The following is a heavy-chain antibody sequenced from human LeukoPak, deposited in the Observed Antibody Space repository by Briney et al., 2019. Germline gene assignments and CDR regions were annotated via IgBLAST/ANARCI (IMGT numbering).Heavy chain of an antibody. J-gene: IGHJ4*02. CDR2: FDPEDGET. D-gene: IGHD3-10*01. CDR1: GYTLTELS. Sequence: ASVKVSCKVSGYTLTELSMHWGRQAPGKGLEWMGGFDPEDGETIYAQKFQGRVTMTEDTSTDTAYMELSSLRSEDTAAYYCATVGSGSHAFDYWGQGTLVTVSS. CDR3: ATVGSGSHAFDY. V-gene: IGHV1-24*01.